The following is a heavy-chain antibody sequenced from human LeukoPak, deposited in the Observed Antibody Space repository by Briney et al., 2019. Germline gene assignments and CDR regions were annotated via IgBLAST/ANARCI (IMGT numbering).Heavy chain of an antibody. J-gene: IGHJ4*02. CDR1: GYSITNANT. CDR3: ARASVEHSIVAGDYFDY. V-gene: IGHV4-38-2*01. D-gene: IGHD2-15*01. CDR2: ISQSAIA. Sequence: PSETLSLTCAVSGYSITNANTWACIRQPPGKGLEWIANISQSAIASYNPSLKSRVTISLDTSNNHFSLDLRSVTAADTAVYFCARASVEHSIVAGDYFDYWGQGTLVTVSS.